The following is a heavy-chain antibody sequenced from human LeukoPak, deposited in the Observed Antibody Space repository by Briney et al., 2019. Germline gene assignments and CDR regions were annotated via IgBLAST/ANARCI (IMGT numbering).Heavy chain of an antibody. V-gene: IGHV3-23*01. J-gene: IGHJ5*02. Sequence: AGGSLRLSCAASGFTFSSYAMSWVRQAPGKGLEWVSAISGSGGSTYYADSVRGRFTISRDNSKNTLYLQMNSLRAEDTAVYYCAKTLDYSNYDWFDPWGQGTLVTVSS. CDR2: ISGSGGST. D-gene: IGHD4-11*01. CDR3: AKTLDYSNYDWFDP. CDR1: GFTFSSYA.